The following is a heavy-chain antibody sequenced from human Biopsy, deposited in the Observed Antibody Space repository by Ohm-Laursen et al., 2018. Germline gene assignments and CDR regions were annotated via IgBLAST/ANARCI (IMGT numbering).Heavy chain of an antibody. CDR3: ARGGFGLDGYNSP. D-gene: IGHD5-24*01. Sequence: SLTLSLTRTVSGHLLHSYYWSWIPQPPGKGLEWIGYIHYSGIAATYNPSLKRRVTIPVDTSKHQFPLRLPSATAADTAVYYCARGGFGLDGYNSPWGRGTLVNVSS. V-gene: IGHV4-59*07. J-gene: IGHJ5*02. CDR2: IHYSGIA. CDR1: GHLLHSYY.